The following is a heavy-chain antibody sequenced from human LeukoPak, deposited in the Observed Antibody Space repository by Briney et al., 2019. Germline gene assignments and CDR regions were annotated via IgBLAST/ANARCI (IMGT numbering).Heavy chain of an antibody. CDR3: AREGWIQLWSGSDGMDV. V-gene: IGHV3-30*03. CDR2: IPYDGSNK. CDR1: GFTFSSYG. J-gene: IGHJ6*02. Sequence: QPGGSLRLSCAASGFTFSSYGMHWVRQAPGKGLEWVAVIPYDGSNKYYADSVKGRFTISRDNSKNTLYPQMNSLRAEDTAVYYCAREGWIQLWSGSDGMDVWGQGTTVTVSS. D-gene: IGHD5-18*01.